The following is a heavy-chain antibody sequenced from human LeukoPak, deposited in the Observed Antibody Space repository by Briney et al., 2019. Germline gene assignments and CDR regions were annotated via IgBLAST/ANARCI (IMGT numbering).Heavy chain of an antibody. CDR1: GFTFSSYA. CDR2: ISGRGDNT. Sequence: GGSLRLSCAASGFTFSSYAMSWVRQAPGKGLEWVSAISGRGDNTYYADSVRGRFTISRDSSKNTLYLQMKSLRAEDTAVYSCAKESLEVGYCGVDCSYYFDYWGQGTLVTVSS. J-gene: IGHJ4*02. CDR3: AKESLEVGYCGVDCSYYFDY. D-gene: IGHD2-21*02. V-gene: IGHV3-23*01.